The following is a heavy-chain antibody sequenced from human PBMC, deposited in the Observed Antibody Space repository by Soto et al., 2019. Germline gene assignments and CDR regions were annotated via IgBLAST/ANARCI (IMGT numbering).Heavy chain of an antibody. V-gene: IGHV1-3*05. CDR2: INAGNGNT. J-gene: IGHJ4*02. Sequence: QVQLVQSGAEEKKPGASVKVSCKASGYTFTSYAMHWVRQAPGQRLEWMGWINAGNGNTKYSQKSQGRVTITRDTSARTASMELRSLRSEDTAVYFSASAVAVPAAFDSWGQGPLVTVSS. D-gene: IGHD6-19*01. CDR1: GYTFTSYA. CDR3: ASAVAVPAAFDS.